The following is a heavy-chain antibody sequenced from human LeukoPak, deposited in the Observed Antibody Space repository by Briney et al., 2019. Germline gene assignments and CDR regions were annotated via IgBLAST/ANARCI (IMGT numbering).Heavy chain of an antibody. CDR1: GASITTYY. CDR2: IYYTGSS. CDR3: ARRGQLWPNDAFDI. D-gene: IGHD5-18*01. J-gene: IGHJ3*02. V-gene: IGHV4-59*12. Sequence: SETLSLTCTVSGASITTYYWSWIRQPPGKGLEWIGYIYYTGSSDYNPSLKSRVTMSIDTSKNQFSLKLSSVTAADTAVYYCARRGQLWPNDAFDIWGQGTMVTVSS.